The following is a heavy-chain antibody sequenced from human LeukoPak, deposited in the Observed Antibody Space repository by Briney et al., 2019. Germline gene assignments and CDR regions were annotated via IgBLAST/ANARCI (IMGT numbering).Heavy chain of an antibody. CDR1: GFTFSSYA. Sequence: GSLRLSCAASGFTFSSYAMSWVRQAPGKGLGWVSAISGSGGSPYSADSVKGRFTISRDNSKNTLYLQMNSVRAEDTAVYYCAKDGYSYGGGYFDYWGQGTLVTVSS. D-gene: IGHD5-18*01. V-gene: IGHV3-23*01. CDR2: ISGSGGSP. J-gene: IGHJ4*02. CDR3: AKDGYSYGGGYFDY.